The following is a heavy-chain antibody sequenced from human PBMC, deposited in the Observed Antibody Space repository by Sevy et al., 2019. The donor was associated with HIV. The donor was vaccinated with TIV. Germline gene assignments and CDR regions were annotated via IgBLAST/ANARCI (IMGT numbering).Heavy chain of an antibody. D-gene: IGHD3-22*01. CDR3: AATKDYYESSGPPFDY. Sequence: ASVKVSCKVSGYTLNKLSMHWVRQAPGKGLEWMGSFDPEDGETFYAQKFQGRVTMTEDTSTDTAYMELFSLSSEDTAVYYCAATKDYYESSGPPFDYWGQGTLVTVSS. CDR2: FDPEDGET. CDR1: GYTLNKLS. J-gene: IGHJ4*02. V-gene: IGHV1-24*01.